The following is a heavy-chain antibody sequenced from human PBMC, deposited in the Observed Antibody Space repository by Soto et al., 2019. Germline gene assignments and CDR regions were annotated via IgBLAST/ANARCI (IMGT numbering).Heavy chain of an antibody. J-gene: IGHJ3*02. CDR3: AKATATGGGAFDI. CDR2: ILVDGRT. V-gene: IGHV3-23*01. Sequence: VVSLRLSCAASGFICSSYDMSWVRQAPGKGLEWVWTILVDGRTFYVDSVKGRFTISRDSSQNTVYLQMNSLTAGDTALYYCAKATATGGGAFDICGQGTMVTVSS. CDR1: GFICSSYD. D-gene: IGHD2-8*02.